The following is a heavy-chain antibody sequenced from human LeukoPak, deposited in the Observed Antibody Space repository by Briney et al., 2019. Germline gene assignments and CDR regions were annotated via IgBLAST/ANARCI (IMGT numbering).Heavy chain of an antibody. CDR2: IYYSGST. CDR1: GGSISSYY. V-gene: IGHV4-59*01. Sequence: SETLSLTCTVSGGSISSYYWSWIRQPPGKGLEWIGYIYYSGSTNYNPSLKSRVTISVDTSKNQFSLKLSSVTAADTAVYYCARGGLVGATIDDWFDPWGQGTLVTVSS. CDR3: ARGGLVGATIDDWFDP. J-gene: IGHJ5*02. D-gene: IGHD1-26*01.